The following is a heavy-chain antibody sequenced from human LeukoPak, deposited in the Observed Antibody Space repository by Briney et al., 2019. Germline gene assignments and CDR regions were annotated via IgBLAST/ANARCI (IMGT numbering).Heavy chain of an antibody. CDR2: ISGSGDII. CDR3: ARAHSGWSQFDY. V-gene: IGHV3-23*01. D-gene: IGHD6-19*01. J-gene: IGHJ4*02. Sequence: PGGSLRLSCAASGFTFNNYAMNWVRQAPGKELEWVSVISGSGDIIYYADSVKGRFTISRDKSKNTVFLQINSLRAEDTAVYYCARAHSGWSQFDYWGQGTLVTVSS. CDR1: GFTFNNYA.